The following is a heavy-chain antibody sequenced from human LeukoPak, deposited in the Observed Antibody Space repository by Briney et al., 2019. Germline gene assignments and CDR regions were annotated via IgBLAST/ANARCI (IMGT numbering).Heavy chain of an antibody. J-gene: IGHJ5*02. CDR2: IYYSGST. CDR3: ARDGTLRGGFDP. V-gene: IGHV4-39*07. D-gene: IGHD1-26*01. CDR1: GGSISSSSYY. Sequence: SETLSLACTVSGGSISSSSYYWGWIRQPPGKGLEWIGSIYYSGSTNYNPSLKSRVTMSVDTSKNQFSLKLSSVTAADTAVYYCARDGTLRGGFDPWGQGTLVTVSS.